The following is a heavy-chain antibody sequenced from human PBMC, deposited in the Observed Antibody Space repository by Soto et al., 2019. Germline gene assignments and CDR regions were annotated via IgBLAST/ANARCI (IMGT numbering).Heavy chain of an antibody. D-gene: IGHD2-8*01. J-gene: IGHJ5*02. Sequence: QVQLVQYGAEVKQPGASVHVSCKASGYTFTSYDINWVRQATGQGLEWMGWMNPNRGNTGYAQKFQGRVTMTRNTSISTAYMVLSSLRSEDTAGYYCARRLRKWGFAPRGQGTLVTVSS. CDR1: GYTFTSYD. CDR3: ARRLRKWGFAP. V-gene: IGHV1-8*01. CDR2: MNPNRGNT.